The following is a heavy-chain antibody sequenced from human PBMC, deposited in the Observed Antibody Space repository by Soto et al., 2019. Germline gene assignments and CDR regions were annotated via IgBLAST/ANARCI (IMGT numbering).Heavy chain of an antibody. CDR1: GGTFSSYA. V-gene: IGHV1-69*13. J-gene: IGHJ4*02. CDR2: IIPIFGTA. D-gene: IGHD6-13*01. CDR3: ARGGRHSSSWYYFDY. Sequence: SVKVSCKASGGTFSSYAISWVRQAPGQGLEWMGGIIPIFGTANYAQKFQGRVTITADESTSTAYMELSSLRSEDTAVYYCARGGRHSSSWYYFDYWGQGTLVTVSS.